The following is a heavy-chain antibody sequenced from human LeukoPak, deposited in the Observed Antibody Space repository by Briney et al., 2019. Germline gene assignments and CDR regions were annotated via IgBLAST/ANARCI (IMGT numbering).Heavy chain of an antibody. J-gene: IGHJ4*02. CDR1: GFTFSDYY. CDR3: VGEAVAGTDY. D-gene: IGHD6-19*01. Sequence: GGSLRLSCAASGFTFSDYYMSWIRQAPGKGLEWVSYISFSGSSIYYADSVKGRFTISRDNAKNSLYLQMNSLRAEDTAVYYCVGEAVAGTDYWGQGTLVTVSS. CDR2: ISFSGSSI. V-gene: IGHV3-11*04.